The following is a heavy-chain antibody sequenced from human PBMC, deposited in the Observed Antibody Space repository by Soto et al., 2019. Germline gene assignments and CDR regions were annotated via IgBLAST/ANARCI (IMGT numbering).Heavy chain of an antibody. D-gene: IGHD6-13*01. Sequence: EVHLLESGGVLVQPGESLRLSCETSGCTFSNCVMTWVRQPPGKSLEWVSVITTNGHTDYADSVKGRFTISRDNSKNTVYLQMNSLRAEDTAVYYCTKGLLNGRWYAADWGQGTLVTVSS. V-gene: IGHV3-23*01. CDR1: GCTFSNCV. CDR3: TKGLLNGRWYAAD. CDR2: ITTNGHT. J-gene: IGHJ4*02.